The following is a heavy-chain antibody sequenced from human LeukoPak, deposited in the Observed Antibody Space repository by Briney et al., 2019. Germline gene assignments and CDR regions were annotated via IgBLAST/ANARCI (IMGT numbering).Heavy chain of an antibody. CDR1: GGSFSGYY. V-gene: IGHV4-34*01. Sequence: PPETLSLTCAVYGGSFSGYYWSWIRQPPGKGLEWIGEINHSGSTNYNPSLKSRVTISGDTSKNQFSLKLSSVTAAETAVYYCARRYGSGSSGTFDYWGQGTLVTVSS. D-gene: IGHD3-10*01. CDR3: ARRYGSGSSGTFDY. J-gene: IGHJ4*02. CDR2: INHSGST.